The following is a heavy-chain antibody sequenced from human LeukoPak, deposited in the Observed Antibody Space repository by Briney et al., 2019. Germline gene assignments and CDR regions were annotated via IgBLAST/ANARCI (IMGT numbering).Heavy chain of an antibody. Sequence: ASVKVSCKASGYTFTSYGISWVRQAPGQGLEWMGWISAYNGNTNYAQKLQDRVTMTRDMSTSTVYMELSSLRSEDTAVYYCARVWGYDSSGYYYGYWGQGTLVTVSS. J-gene: IGHJ4*02. CDR3: ARVWGYDSSGYYYGY. CDR2: ISAYNGNT. D-gene: IGHD3-22*01. V-gene: IGHV1-18*01. CDR1: GYTFTSYG.